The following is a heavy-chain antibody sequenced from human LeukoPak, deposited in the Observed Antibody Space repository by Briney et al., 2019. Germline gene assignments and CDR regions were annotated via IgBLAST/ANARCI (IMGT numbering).Heavy chain of an antibody. CDR1: GFTFSSYE. CDR3: ARGHVPDY. V-gene: IGHV3-48*03. CDR2: ISSSGSIT. J-gene: IGHJ4*02. Sequence: GGSLRLSCAASGFTFSSYEMNWVRQAPGKGLEWVSYISSSGSITYYADSVKGRFTISRDNATNSLYLQMNSLRAEDTAVYYCARGHVPDYWGQGTLVVVSS.